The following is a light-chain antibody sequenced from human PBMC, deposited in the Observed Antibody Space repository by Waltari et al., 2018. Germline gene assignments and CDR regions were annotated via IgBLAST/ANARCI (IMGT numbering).Light chain of an antibody. CDR1: QDINNY. CDR3: QHYDGVPPWT. V-gene: IGKV1-33*01. Sequence: DIQMTQSPSFLSASVGDRVTITCQASQDINNYLNWYQQKPGKAPKLLIYDASTLETGVPSRFSGSGSGTDFVFTISRLQPEDIATYYCQHYDGVPPWTFGQGTRVDFK. CDR2: DAS. J-gene: IGKJ1*01.